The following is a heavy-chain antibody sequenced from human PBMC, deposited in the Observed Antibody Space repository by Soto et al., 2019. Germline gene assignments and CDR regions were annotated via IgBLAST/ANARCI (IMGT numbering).Heavy chain of an antibody. CDR3: ARDLSSANGMGV. D-gene: IGHD3-22*01. Sequence: SETLSLTCTVSGDSVSSENYYWSWIRQPPGKGLEWTGYTYHSGSTNYSPSLKSRVTILVDTSKNQFSLRLSSVTAADTAVYYCARDLSSANGMGVWGQGTTVTVSS. CDR2: TYHSGST. V-gene: IGHV4-61*01. J-gene: IGHJ6*02. CDR1: GDSVSSENYY.